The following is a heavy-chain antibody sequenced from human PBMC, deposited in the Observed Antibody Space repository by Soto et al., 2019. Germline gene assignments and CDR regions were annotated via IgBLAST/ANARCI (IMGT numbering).Heavy chain of an antibody. V-gene: IGHV1-69*13. CDR1: GGSYSSYA. CDR3: AREDAGSSSGTSGYYGMDV. J-gene: IGHJ6*02. D-gene: IGHD1-1*01. CDR2: IIPIFGTA. Sequence: SVKVSCKASGGSYSSYAISWVRRAPEQGLEWMGGIIPIFGTANYAQKFQGRVTITADESTSTAYMELSSLRSEDTAVYYCAREDAGSSSGTSGYYGMDVWGQGTTVTVSS.